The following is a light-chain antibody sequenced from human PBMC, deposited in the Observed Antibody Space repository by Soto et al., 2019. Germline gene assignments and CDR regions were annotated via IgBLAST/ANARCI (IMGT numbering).Light chain of an antibody. J-gene: IGLJ1*01. CDR2: EVT. CDR3: SSYTSSTTLYV. CDR1: IDDVGAYHY. Sequence: QSALTQPPSASGSPGQSVTISCTGTIDDVGAYHYVSWYRQFPGEAPQLIIYEVTKRPSGVPDRFSGSKSGNTASLTVSGLQADDEADYYCSSYTSSTTLYVFGTGTKLTVL. V-gene: IGLV2-8*01.